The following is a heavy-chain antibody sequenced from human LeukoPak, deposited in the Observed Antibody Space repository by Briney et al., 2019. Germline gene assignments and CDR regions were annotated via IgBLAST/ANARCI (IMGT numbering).Heavy chain of an antibody. CDR2: IGGPAET. CDR3: AKDWTSHNGVYDCLDF. V-gene: IGHV3-23*01. J-gene: IGHJ4*02. D-gene: IGHD3-16*01. CDR1: GFSFYVNA. Sequence: WVSLRLSCAASGFSFYVNAMTWVRQAPGKGPEWVATIGGPAETFYADSVRGRFTISRDNSRYTLYLQMNRLRAEDSALYYCAKDWTSHNGVYDCLDFWGQGTQVTVSS.